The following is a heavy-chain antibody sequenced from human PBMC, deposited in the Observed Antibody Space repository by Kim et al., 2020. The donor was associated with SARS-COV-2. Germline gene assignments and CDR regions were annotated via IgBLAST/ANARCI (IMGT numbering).Heavy chain of an antibody. J-gene: IGHJ5*02. Sequence: GNTGYALKFQGRVTKNRNTSISTAYLVLSSLGSEDTAVYYCARGQVRFDPWGQGTLVTVSS. V-gene: IGHV1-8*01. CDR2: GNT. CDR3: ARGQVRFDP.